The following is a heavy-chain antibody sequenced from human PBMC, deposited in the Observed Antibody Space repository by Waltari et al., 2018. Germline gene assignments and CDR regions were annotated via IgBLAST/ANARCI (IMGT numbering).Heavy chain of an antibody. V-gene: IGHV4-4*02. Sequence: QVQLQESGPGLVKPSGTLSLTCAVSGGSISSSNWLSWVRQPPGQGLEWIGEIYHSGSTNYNPSLKSRVTISVDKSKNQFSLKLSSVTAADTAVYYCARDLETGMVRGVMLGYGMDVWGQGTTVTVSS. CDR2: IYHSGST. CDR3: ARDLETGMVRGVMLGYGMDV. D-gene: IGHD3-10*01. CDR1: GGSISSSNW. J-gene: IGHJ6*02.